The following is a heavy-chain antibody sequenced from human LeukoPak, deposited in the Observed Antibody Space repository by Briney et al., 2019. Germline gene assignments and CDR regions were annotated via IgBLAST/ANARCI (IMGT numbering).Heavy chain of an antibody. Sequence: GGSLRLSCAASGFTVSSNYMSWVRQAPGKGLEWVSVIYSGGSTYYADSVKGRFTISRDNSKNTLYLQMNSLRAEDTAVYYCARDRVTMVRGVKGAFDIWGQGTMVTVSS. CDR3: ARDRVTMVRGVKGAFDI. J-gene: IGHJ3*02. V-gene: IGHV3-66*01. CDR1: GFTVSSNY. CDR2: IYSGGST. D-gene: IGHD3-10*01.